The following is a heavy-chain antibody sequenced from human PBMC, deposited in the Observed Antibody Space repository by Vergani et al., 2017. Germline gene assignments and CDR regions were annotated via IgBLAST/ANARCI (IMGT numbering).Heavy chain of an antibody. V-gene: IGHV3-7*03. D-gene: IGHD6-19*01. CDR3: ARGLEQWLLRYNWFDP. J-gene: IGHJ5*02. CDR2: IKQDGSEN. CDR1: GFTFSSYW. Sequence: EVQLVESGGGLVQPGGSLRLSCAASGFTFSSYWMSWVRQAPGKGLEWVANIKQDGSENYYVDSVKGRFTISRDNAKNSLYLQMNSLRAEDTAVYYCARGLEQWLLRYNWFDPWGQGTLVTVSS.